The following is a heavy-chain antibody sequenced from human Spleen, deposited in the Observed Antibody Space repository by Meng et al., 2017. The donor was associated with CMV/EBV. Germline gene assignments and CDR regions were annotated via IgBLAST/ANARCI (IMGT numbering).Heavy chain of an antibody. Sequence: GPGLFERWATRPLTGAVYGGVFSGYYWTWVRPPPGKVLEWIGRIYPSGRTNYNPSLKSRVTMSVDTSKNQFSLKLSSVTAADTAVYYCARGGSSSAVDYWGQGTLVTVSS. CDR2: IYPSGRT. V-gene: IGHV4-59*10. CDR3: ARGGSSSAVDY. CDR1: GGVFSGYY. J-gene: IGHJ4*02. D-gene: IGHD6-6*01.